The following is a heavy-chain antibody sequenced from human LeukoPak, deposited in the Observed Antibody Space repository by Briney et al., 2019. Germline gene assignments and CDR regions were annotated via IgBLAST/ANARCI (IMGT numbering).Heavy chain of an antibody. Sequence: PGGSLRLSCAAPGITFSNYNMNWVRQAPGKGLEWISSITSSSSYTFYADSVKGRFTISRDNAKNSLYLQMNSLRAEDTAVYYCAKEGQQLVRCLVDCWGQGTLVTVSS. CDR3: AKEGQQLVRCLVDC. CDR1: GITFSNYN. V-gene: IGHV3-21*04. J-gene: IGHJ4*02. D-gene: IGHD6-13*01. CDR2: ITSSSSYT.